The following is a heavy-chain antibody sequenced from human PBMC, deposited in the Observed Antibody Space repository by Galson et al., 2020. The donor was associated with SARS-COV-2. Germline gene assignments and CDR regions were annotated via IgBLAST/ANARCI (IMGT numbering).Heavy chain of an antibody. V-gene: IGHV3-23*01. CDR2: LSGSGGST. CDR3: AKDVGRSNYYDSSGYTTGDAFDI. D-gene: IGHD3-22*01. J-gene: IGHJ3*02. Sequence: GGSLRLSCAASGFTFSSYAMSWVRQAPGKGLEWVSALSGSGGSTYYADSVKGRFTISRDNSKNTLYLQMNSLRAEDTAVYYCAKDVGRSNYYDSSGYTTGDAFDIWGQGTMVTVSS. CDR1: GFTFSSYA.